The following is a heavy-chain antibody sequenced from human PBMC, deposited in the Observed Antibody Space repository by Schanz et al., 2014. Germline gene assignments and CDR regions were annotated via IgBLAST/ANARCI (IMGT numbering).Heavy chain of an antibody. Sequence: VHLVESGGSLVQPGGSLRLSCVASGFSFSDYYMSWIRQAPGKGLEWVSYISNSGTTIYYADSVKGRFTISRDNAKNSLYLQMNSLRVEDTAVYYCAKDVRPVANTVHFYYMDVWGQGTTVTVSS. D-gene: IGHD6-19*01. J-gene: IGHJ6*02. CDR3: AKDVRPVANTVHFYYMDV. CDR1: GFSFSDYY. V-gene: IGHV3-11*01. CDR2: ISNSGTTI.